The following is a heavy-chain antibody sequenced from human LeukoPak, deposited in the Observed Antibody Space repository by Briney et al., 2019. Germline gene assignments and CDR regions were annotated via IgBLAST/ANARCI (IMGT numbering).Heavy chain of an antibody. CDR1: GFTFSSYS. CDR2: IYYSGST. J-gene: IGHJ4*02. Sequence: LRLSCAASGFTFSSYSMNWVRQPPGKGLEWIGYIYYSGSTYYNPSLKSRVTISVDTSKNQFSLRLSSVTAADTAVYYCARGLRFLEWLFPSFDYWGQGTLVTVSS. CDR3: ARGLRFLEWLFPSFDY. V-gene: IGHV4-30-4*08. D-gene: IGHD3-3*01.